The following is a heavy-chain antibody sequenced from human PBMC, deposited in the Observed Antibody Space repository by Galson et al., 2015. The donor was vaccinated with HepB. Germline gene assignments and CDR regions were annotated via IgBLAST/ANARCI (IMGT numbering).Heavy chain of an antibody. Sequence: SLRLSCADSGFTFSSNRMNWVRQAPGKGLEWVSYISSSSSTIYYADSVKGRFTISRDNAKRSLYLQMNSLRAEDTAVYYCARQAGRWLQLALDYWGQGTLVTVSS. J-gene: IGHJ4*02. CDR1: GFTFSSNR. CDR2: ISSSSSTI. CDR3: ARQAGRWLQLALDY. V-gene: IGHV3-48*04. D-gene: IGHD5-24*01.